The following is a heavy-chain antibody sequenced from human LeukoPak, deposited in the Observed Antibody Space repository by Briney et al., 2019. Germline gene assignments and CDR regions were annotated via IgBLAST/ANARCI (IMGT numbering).Heavy chain of an antibody. J-gene: IGHJ4*02. CDR2: INAGNGNT. Sequence: ASVKVSCKASGYTFTTYAMHWVRQAPGQRLEWMGWINAGNGNTKYSQKFQARVTMTTDTSTSTAYMELRSLRSDDTAVYYCARDWDYYDSSGNFDYWGQGTLVTVSS. V-gene: IGHV1-3*01. CDR3: ARDWDYYDSSGNFDY. CDR1: GYTFTTYA. D-gene: IGHD3-22*01.